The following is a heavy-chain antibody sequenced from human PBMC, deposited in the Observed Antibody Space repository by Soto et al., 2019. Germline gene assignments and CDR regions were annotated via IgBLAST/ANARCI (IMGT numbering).Heavy chain of an antibody. V-gene: IGHV3-11*06. J-gene: IGHJ4*02. CDR3: ARDLASSSTNYFDS. Sequence: GGSLRLSCEASGFPFSDYYMSWIRQAPGKGLEWLAYISGGSDYTNSAQSVKGRFTSSRDNARASLFLQMDDLRVDDTAMYYSARDLASSSTNYFDSWGQGTLVTVSS. D-gene: IGHD2-8*01. CDR2: ISGGSDYT. CDR1: GFPFSDYY.